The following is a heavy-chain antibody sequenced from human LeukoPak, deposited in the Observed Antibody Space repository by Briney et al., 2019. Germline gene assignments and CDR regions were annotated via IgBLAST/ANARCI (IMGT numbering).Heavy chain of an antibody. CDR3: ARDFWSGYSYYMDV. CDR1: GFTFSDYY. D-gene: IGHD3-3*01. CDR2: ISSSGSTI. J-gene: IGHJ6*03. Sequence: SGGSLRLSCAAPGFTFSDYYMSWIRQAPGKGLEWVSYISSSGSTIYYADSVKGRFTISRDNSKNTLYLQMNSLRAEDTAVYYCARDFWSGYSYYMDVWGKGTTVTVSS. V-gene: IGHV3-11*04.